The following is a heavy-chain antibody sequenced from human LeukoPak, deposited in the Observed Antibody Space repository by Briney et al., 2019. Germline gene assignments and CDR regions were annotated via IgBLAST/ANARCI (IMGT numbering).Heavy chain of an antibody. Sequence: ASVKVSCNASGYTFTSYDINWVRQATGQGLEWMGWMNPNSGNTGYAQKFQGRVTMTRNTSISTAYMELSSLRSEDTAVYYCAITIFGVVPTGDYWGQGTLVTVSS. CDR3: AITIFGVVPTGDY. J-gene: IGHJ4*02. CDR1: GYTFTSYD. D-gene: IGHD3-3*01. V-gene: IGHV1-8*01. CDR2: MNPNSGNT.